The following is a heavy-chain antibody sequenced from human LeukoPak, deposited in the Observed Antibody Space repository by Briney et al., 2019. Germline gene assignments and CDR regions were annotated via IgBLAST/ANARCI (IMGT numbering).Heavy chain of an antibody. Sequence: GGSLRLSCAASGFTFSNYALHWVRQAPGKGLEYVSAISSNGDATFYANSVKGRFTISRDNSKNTLYLQMGSLRAEDLAVYYCVRIGNYREFDYWGQGTLVTVSS. V-gene: IGHV3-64*01. CDR1: GFTFSNYA. CDR3: VRIGNYREFDY. J-gene: IGHJ4*02. D-gene: IGHD1-7*01. CDR2: ISSNGDAT.